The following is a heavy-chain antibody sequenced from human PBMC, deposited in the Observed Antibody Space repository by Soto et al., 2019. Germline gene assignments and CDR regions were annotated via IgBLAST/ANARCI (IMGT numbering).Heavy chain of an antibody. Sequence: PSETLSLTCTVSGASITSGGYYWSWIRQHPGKGLEWIGYIYYSGSTYYNPSLQSRVTISVDTSKNQFSLKLSSVTAADTAVYYCTRDSKPNLDYWGQGTLVTVSS. CDR3: TRDSKPNLDY. D-gene: IGHD2-2*01. V-gene: IGHV4-31*03. CDR2: IYYSGST. CDR1: GASITSGGYY. J-gene: IGHJ4*02.